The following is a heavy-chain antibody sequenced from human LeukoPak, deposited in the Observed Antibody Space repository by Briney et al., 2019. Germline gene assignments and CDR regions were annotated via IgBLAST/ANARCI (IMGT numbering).Heavy chain of an antibody. D-gene: IGHD2-15*01. V-gene: IGHV1-69*13. CDR3: ARVDYCSGGSCYLGDGWFDP. CDR1: GGTFSSYA. J-gene: IGHJ5*02. CDR2: IIPIFGTA. Sequence: ASVKVSCKASGGTFSSYAISWVRQAPGQGLEWMGGIIPIFGTANYAQKFQGRVTITADESTSTAYMELSSLRSEDTAVYYCARVDYCSGGSCYLGDGWFDPWGQGTLVTVSS.